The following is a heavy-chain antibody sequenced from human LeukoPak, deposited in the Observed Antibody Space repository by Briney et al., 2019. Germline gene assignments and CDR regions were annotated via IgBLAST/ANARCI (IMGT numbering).Heavy chain of an antibody. Sequence: SETLSLTCTVSGYSISSGYYWGWIRQPPGKGLEWIGSIYHSGSTYHNPSLKSRVTISVDTSKNQFSLKLSSVTAADTAVYYCAKLGGMVRGVIPFYFDYWGQGTLVTVSS. D-gene: IGHD3-10*01. CDR1: GYSISSGYY. J-gene: IGHJ4*02. CDR2: IYHSGST. V-gene: IGHV4-38-2*02. CDR3: AKLGGMVRGVIPFYFDY.